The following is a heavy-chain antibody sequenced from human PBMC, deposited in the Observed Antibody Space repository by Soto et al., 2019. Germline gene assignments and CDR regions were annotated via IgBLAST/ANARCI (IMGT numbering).Heavy chain of an antibody. Sequence: QSQTLSLTCAISGDSVSSNSAAWNWIRQSPSRGLEWLGRTYYRSKWYNDYAVSVKSRITINPDTSKNQFSLQLNSVTPEDTAVYYCARTHTGYSGYDFLNWFDPWGQGTLVTVSS. V-gene: IGHV6-1*01. D-gene: IGHD5-12*01. CDR1: GDSVSSNSAA. CDR3: ARTHTGYSGYDFLNWFDP. CDR2: TYYRSKWYN. J-gene: IGHJ5*02.